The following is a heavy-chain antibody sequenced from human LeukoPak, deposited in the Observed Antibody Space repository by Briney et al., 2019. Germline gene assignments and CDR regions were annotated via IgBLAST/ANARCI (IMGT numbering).Heavy chain of an antibody. J-gene: IGHJ3*02. V-gene: IGHV3-74*01. CDR3: ACFRHTDI. D-gene: IGHD6-6*01. CDR2: IDPDGDT. CDR1: GLTFSTYW. Sequence: PSGGSLRLSCAASGLTFSTYWMHWVRQAPGKGLVWVSRIDPDGDTVYADSVRGRFTVSRDNAKNTLYLQMNSLRVEDTAVYYCACFRHTDIWGQGTTVTVSP.